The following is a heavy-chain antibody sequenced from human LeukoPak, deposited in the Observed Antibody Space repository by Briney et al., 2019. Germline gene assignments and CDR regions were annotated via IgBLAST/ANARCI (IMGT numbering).Heavy chain of an antibody. CDR3: ARGGYWDDFWSGYYNGSWFDP. CDR2: IIHSGST. CDR1: GGSFSGYY. J-gene: IGHJ5*02. Sequence: SETLSLTCAVYGGSFSGYYWSWIRQPPGKGLEWIGDIIHSGSTNYNPSLKSRVTISVDTSKNQFSLKLSSVTAADTAVYYCARGGYWDDFWSGYYNGSWFDPWGQGTLVTVSS. D-gene: IGHD3-3*01. V-gene: IGHV4-34*01.